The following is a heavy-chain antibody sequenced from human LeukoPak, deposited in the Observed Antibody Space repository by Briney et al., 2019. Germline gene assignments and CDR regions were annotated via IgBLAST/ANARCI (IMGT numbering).Heavy chain of an antibody. D-gene: IGHD3-22*01. J-gene: IGHJ4*02. CDR3: ARRTLTYYYDSSGYPDY. CDR2: INHSGST. V-gene: IGHV4-34*01. Sequence: PSETLSLTCAVYGGSFSGYYWSWIRQPPGKGLEWIGEINHSGSTNYNPSLKSRVTISVDTSKNQFSLKLSPVTAADTAVYYCARRTLTYYYDSSGYPDYWGQGTLVTVSS. CDR1: GGSFSGYY.